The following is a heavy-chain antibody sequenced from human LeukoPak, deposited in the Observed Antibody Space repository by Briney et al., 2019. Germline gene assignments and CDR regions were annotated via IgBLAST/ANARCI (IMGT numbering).Heavy chain of an antibody. CDR2: IYYSGST. Sequence: SETLSLTCTVSGGSISSYYWGWIRQPPGKGLEWIGSIYYSGSTYYNPSLKSRVTISVDTSKNQFSLKLSSVTAADTAVYYCARASFRAATWFYYYYYYMDVWGKGTTVTVSS. CDR3: ARASFRAATWFYYYYYYMDV. J-gene: IGHJ6*03. V-gene: IGHV4-39*07. D-gene: IGHD2-15*01. CDR1: GGSISSYY.